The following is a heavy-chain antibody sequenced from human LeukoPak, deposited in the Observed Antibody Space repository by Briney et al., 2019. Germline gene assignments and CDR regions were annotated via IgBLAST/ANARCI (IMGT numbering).Heavy chain of an antibody. CDR3: ARDPREEYYYDSSGSY. D-gene: IGHD3-22*01. CDR1: GDSISNYY. J-gene: IGHJ4*02. CDR2: IYTSGST. Sequence: SETLSLTCTVSGDSISNYYWSWIRQPAGKGLEWIGRIYTSGSTNYNPSLKSRVTMSVDTSKNQFSLKLSSVTAADTAVYYCARDPREEYYYDSSGSYWGQGTLVTVSS. V-gene: IGHV4-4*07.